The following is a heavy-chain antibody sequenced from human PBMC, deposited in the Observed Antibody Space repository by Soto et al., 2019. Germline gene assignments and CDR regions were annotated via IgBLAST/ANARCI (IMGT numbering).Heavy chain of an antibody. J-gene: IGHJ4*02. D-gene: IGHD3-10*01. CDR1: GYTFTSYG. V-gene: IGHV1-18*01. CDR2: ISVYNGNT. CDR3: ARELWFGELLARIFDY. Sequence: ASVKVSCKASGYTFTSYGISWVRQAPGQGLEWLGWISVYNGNTNYAQKLQGRVTMTTDTSTSTAYMELRSLRSDDTAVYYCARELWFGELLARIFDYWGQGTLVTVSS.